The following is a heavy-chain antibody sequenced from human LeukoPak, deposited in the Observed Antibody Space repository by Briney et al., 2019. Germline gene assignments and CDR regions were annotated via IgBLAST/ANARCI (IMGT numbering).Heavy chain of an antibody. CDR2: ISGSGTTT. CDR1: GFTFSSYA. CDR3: ARDPVVRGVIWYYYGMDV. Sequence: GGSLRLSCAASGFTFSSYAMNWVRQAPGKGLEWVSAISGSGTTTYYADSVKGRFTISRDNSKNTLYLQMNSLRAEDTAVYYCARDPVVRGVIWYYYGMDVWGQGTTVTVSS. D-gene: IGHD3-10*01. J-gene: IGHJ6*02. V-gene: IGHV3-23*01.